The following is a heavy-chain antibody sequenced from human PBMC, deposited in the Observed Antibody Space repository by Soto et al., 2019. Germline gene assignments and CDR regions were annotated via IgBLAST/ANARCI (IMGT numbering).Heavy chain of an antibody. CDR3: AKDPGYDPPYYFDY. D-gene: IGHD5-12*01. CDR1: GFTFSSYA. Sequence: GGSLRLSCAASGFTFSSYAMSWVRQAPGKGLEWVSAISVSGSTTYYADSVKGRFTISRDNSKNTLYLQLNSLSAEDTALYYCAKDPGYDPPYYFDYWGQGTLVTVSS. J-gene: IGHJ4*02. CDR2: ISVSGSTT. V-gene: IGHV3-23*01.